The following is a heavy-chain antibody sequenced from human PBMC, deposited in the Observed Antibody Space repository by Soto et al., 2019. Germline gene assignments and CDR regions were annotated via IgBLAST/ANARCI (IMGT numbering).Heavy chain of an antibody. Sequence: QVQLVQSGAEVKKPGSSVKVSCKASGGTFSSYTISWVRQAPGQGLEWMGRIIPILGIANYAQKFQGRVTITADKSTCTAYMELSSLRSDDTSVYYCAAEYGGNSAWGQGTLVTVSS. CDR1: GGTFSSYT. D-gene: IGHD4-17*01. V-gene: IGHV1-69*02. CDR3: AAEYGGNSA. J-gene: IGHJ4*02. CDR2: IIPILGIA.